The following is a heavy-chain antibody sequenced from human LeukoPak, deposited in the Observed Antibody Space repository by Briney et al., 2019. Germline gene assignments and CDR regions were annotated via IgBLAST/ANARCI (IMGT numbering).Heavy chain of an antibody. Sequence: GGSLRLSCAASGFTFSSYAMSWVRQAPGKGLEWVSAISGSGGSTYYADSVKGRFTISRDNAKNSLYLQMNSLRAEDTAVYYCARDRGLDTYYYDSSGYYYWYFDLWGRGTLVTVSS. CDR1: GFTFSSYA. J-gene: IGHJ2*01. CDR3: ARDRGLDTYYYDSSGYYYWYFDL. V-gene: IGHV3-23*01. CDR2: ISGSGGST. D-gene: IGHD3-22*01.